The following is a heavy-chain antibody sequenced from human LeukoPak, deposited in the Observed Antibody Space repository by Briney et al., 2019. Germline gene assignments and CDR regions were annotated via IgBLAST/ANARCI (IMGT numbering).Heavy chain of an antibody. CDR2: INHSGST. CDR1: GGSISSYY. CDR3: ARGRGTWLLPPFDY. J-gene: IGHJ4*02. Sequence: SETLSLTCTVSGGSISSYYWSWIRQPPGKGLEWIGEINHSGSTNYNPSLKSRVTISVDTSKNQFSLKLSSVTAADTAVYYCARGRGTWLLPPFDYWGQGTLVTVSS. D-gene: IGHD3-22*01. V-gene: IGHV4-34*01.